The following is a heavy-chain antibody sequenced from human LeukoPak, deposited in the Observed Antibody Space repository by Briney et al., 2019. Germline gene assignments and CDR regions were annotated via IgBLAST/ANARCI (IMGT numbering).Heavy chain of an antibody. D-gene: IGHD5-18*01. V-gene: IGHV7-4-1*02. Sequence: ASVKVSCKASGYTFTSYAMNWVRQAPGQGREWMGWINTNNGNPMYAQGFTGRFVFSLDTSVSTAYLRINGLKAEDTAVYYCARPLRGYSYGYDLHFDYWGQGTLVTVSS. CDR3: ARPLRGYSYGYDLHFDY. J-gene: IGHJ4*02. CDR1: GYTFTSYA. CDR2: INTNNGNP.